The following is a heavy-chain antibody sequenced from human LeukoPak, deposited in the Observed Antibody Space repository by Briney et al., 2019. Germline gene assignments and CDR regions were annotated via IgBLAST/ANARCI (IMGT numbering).Heavy chain of an antibody. CDR3: AGVLRYFDWYFDY. CDR2: ISAYNGNT. Sequence: ASVKVSCKASGYTLTGYDISWVRQAPGQGLEWMGWISAYNGNTNYAQKLQGRVTMTTDTSTSTAYMELRSLRSDDTAVYYCAGVLRYFDWYFDYWGQGTLVTVSS. J-gene: IGHJ4*02. CDR1: GYTLTGYD. V-gene: IGHV1-18*01. D-gene: IGHD3-9*01.